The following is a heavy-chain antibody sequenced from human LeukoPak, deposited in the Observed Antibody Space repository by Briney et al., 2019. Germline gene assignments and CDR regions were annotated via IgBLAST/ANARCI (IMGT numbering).Heavy chain of an antibody. D-gene: IGHD2-15*01. CDR3: GTTDRGIDYFDY. V-gene: IGHV1-24*01. J-gene: IGHJ4*02. CDR1: GYTLTELS. Sequence: ASVTVSCTVSGYTLTELSMRWVRQAPGQGLEWMGGFDPDDGETIYAQKLQGRVTMTEDTSTDTAYMELSSLRSEDTAVYYCGTTDRGIDYFDYWGQGTLVTVSS. CDR2: FDPDDGET.